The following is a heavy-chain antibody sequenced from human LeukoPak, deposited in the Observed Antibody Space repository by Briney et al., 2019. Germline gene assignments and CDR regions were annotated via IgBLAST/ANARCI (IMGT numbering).Heavy chain of an antibody. Sequence: GESLKISCKGGGYTFTNYWIVWVRQMPGKGLEWMGVIYPDDSETKYSPSFQGQVTISADKSISTAYLQWSSLKASDTAMYYCARHRIYGSGSPFDPWGQGTLVTVSS. CDR1: GYTFTNYW. V-gene: IGHV5-51*01. D-gene: IGHD3-10*01. J-gene: IGHJ5*02. CDR2: IYPDDSET. CDR3: ARHRIYGSGSPFDP.